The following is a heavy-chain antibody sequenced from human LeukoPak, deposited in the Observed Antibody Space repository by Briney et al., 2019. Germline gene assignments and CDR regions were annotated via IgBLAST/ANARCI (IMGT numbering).Heavy chain of an antibody. D-gene: IGHD5/OR15-5a*01. V-gene: IGHV3-48*01. J-gene: IGHJ4*02. CDR1: VFSFSSYA. CDR2: ISGSSSTI. CDR3: AGFLQTLGGVSLDY. Sequence: GGSLRLSCAASVFSFSSYAMNWVRQGPGTGLEWVSYISGSSSTIYYADSVKGRFTISRDNAKNSLYLQMNSLRAEDTAVYCCAGFLQTLGGVSLDYWGQGTLVTVSS.